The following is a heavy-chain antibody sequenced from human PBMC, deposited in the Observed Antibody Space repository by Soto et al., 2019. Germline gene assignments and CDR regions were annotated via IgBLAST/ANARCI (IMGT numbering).Heavy chain of an antibody. Sequence: ASVKVSCKASGGTFSSYTISWVRQAPGQGLEWMGRIIPILGIANYAQKFQGRVTITADKSTSTAYMELSSLRSEDTAVYYCARETSSSWYWFDPWGQGTLVTVSS. V-gene: IGHV1-69*04. CDR2: IIPILGIA. CDR1: GGTFSSYT. D-gene: IGHD6-13*01. CDR3: ARETSSSWYWFDP. J-gene: IGHJ5*02.